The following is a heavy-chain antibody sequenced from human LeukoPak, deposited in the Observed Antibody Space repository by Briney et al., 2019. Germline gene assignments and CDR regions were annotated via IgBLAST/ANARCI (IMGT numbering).Heavy chain of an antibody. CDR2: IRNDGNKK. J-gene: IGHJ4*02. CDR3: VKVDT. Sequence: GGSLRLSCVASGFTFSTSGMHWVRQSPGKGLDWVAFIRNDGNKKNYAESVKGRFTISRDNSRNTLYLQMDSLSAEDTAVYYCVKVDTWGQGTLVTVSS. D-gene: IGHD3-22*01. CDR1: GFTFSTSG. V-gene: IGHV3-30*02.